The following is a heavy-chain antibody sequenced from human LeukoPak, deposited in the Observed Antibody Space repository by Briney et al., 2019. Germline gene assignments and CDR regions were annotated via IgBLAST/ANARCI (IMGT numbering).Heavy chain of an antibody. CDR1: GYTFTSYD. CDR2: MNPYSGNT. D-gene: IGHD3-3*01. J-gene: IGHJ5*02. CDR3: ARVRARTIFGVVILHRSYNWFDP. V-gene: IGHV1-8*01. Sequence: GASVKVSCKASGYTFTSYDINWVRQATGQGLEWMGWMNPYSGNTGYAQKFQGRVTMTRNTSISTAYMELSSLRSEDTAVYYCARVRARTIFGVVILHRSYNWFDPWGQGTLVTVSS.